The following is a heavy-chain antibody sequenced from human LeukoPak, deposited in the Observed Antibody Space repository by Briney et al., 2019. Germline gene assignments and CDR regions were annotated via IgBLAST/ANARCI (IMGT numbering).Heavy chain of an antibody. D-gene: IGHD6-25*01. J-gene: IGHJ4*02. Sequence: SETLSLTCTVSGGSISSGGYYWSWIRQHPGKGLEWIGYIYYSGSTYYNPSLKSRVTISVDTSKNQFSLKLSSVTAADTAAYYCARVGAGTFDYWGQGTLVTVSS. V-gene: IGHV4-31*03. CDR2: IYYSGST. CDR1: GGSISSGGYY. CDR3: ARVGAGTFDY.